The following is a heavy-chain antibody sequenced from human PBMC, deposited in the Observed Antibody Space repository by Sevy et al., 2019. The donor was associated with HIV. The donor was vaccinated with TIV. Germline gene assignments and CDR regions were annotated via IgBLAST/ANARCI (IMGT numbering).Heavy chain of an antibody. J-gene: IGHJ4*02. CDR1: GGTFSSYI. Sequence: ASVKVSCKASGGTFSSYIVSWVRQAPGQGLEWMGGITPVLGTTNYAHKFQGRVTINADESTNTVYMEMTRLKSEDTAVYYCARWSISIDYWGQGTLVTVSS. CDR3: ARWSISIDY. V-gene: IGHV1-69*13. CDR2: ITPVLGTT.